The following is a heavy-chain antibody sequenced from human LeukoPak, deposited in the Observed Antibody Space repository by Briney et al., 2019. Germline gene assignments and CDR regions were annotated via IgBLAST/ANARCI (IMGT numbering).Heavy chain of an antibody. D-gene: IGHD4-17*01. CDR2: ISGSGGST. V-gene: IGHV3-23*01. CDR1: RLTFSSYA. J-gene: IGHJ5*02. CDR3: AKELYGDHVGWFDP. Sequence: GSLRLSCVASRLTFSSYAMSWVRQAPGKGLEWVSAISGSGGSTYYADSVKGRFTISRDNSKNTLYLQMNSLRAEDTAVYYCAKELYGDHVGWFDPWGQGTLVTVSS.